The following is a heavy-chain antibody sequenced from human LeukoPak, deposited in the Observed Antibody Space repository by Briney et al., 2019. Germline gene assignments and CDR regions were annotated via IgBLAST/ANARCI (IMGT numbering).Heavy chain of an antibody. V-gene: IGHV1-18*01. Sequence: ASVRVSCKASGYTFTSYDISWVRQAPGQGLEWMGWISAYNGNTNYAQKLQGRVTMTTDTSTSTAYMELRSLRSDDTAVYYCARDRYSSSWYQPFDYWGQGTLVTVSS. J-gene: IGHJ4*02. CDR3: ARDRYSSSWYQPFDY. D-gene: IGHD6-13*01. CDR2: ISAYNGNT. CDR1: GYTFTSYD.